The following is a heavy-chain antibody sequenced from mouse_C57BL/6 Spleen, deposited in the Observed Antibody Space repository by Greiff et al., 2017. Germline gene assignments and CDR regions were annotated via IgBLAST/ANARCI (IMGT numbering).Heavy chain of an antibody. CDR1: GYTFTSYW. D-gene: IGHD1-1*01. V-gene: IGHV1-53*01. CDR3: ARYPFYYGSGHSFDY. Sequence: VQLQQPGTELVKPGASVKLSCKASGYTFTSYWMHWVKQRPGQGLEWIGNINPGNGGTNYNEKFKGKATLTVDKSSSTAYMQLSSLTSADSAVYYCARYPFYYGSGHSFDYWGQGTTLTVSS. J-gene: IGHJ2*01. CDR2: INPGNGGT.